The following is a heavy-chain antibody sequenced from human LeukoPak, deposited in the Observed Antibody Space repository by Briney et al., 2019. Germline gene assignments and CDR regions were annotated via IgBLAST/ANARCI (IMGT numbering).Heavy chain of an antibody. CDR3: ARDRPFTTGWFDP. D-gene: IGHD1-1*01. V-gene: IGHV1-18*01. Sequence: ASVKVSCKASGYTFTSYGISRVRQAPGQRLEGMGWISAYNGNTNYAQKLQGRVTMTTDTSTSTAYMELRSLRSDDTAVYYCARDRPFTTGWFDPWGQGTLVTVSS. CDR2: ISAYNGNT. CDR1: GYTFTSYG. J-gene: IGHJ5*02.